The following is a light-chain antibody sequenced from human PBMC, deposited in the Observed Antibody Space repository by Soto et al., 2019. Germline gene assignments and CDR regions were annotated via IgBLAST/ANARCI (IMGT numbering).Light chain of an antibody. CDR2: GNS. J-gene: IGLJ2*01. CDR3: QSYDSSLSGYVV. CDR1: SSNIGAGYD. V-gene: IGLV1-40*01. Sequence: QSARTQPPSLSGAPGQRVTISCTGSSSNIGAGYDVHWYQQLPGTAPKLLIYGNSNRPSGVPDRFSGSKSGTSASLAITGLQAEDEADYYCQSYDSSLSGYVVFGGGTKLTVL.